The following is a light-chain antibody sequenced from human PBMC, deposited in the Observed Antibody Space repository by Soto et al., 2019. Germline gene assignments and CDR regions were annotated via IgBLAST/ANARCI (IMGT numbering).Light chain of an antibody. CDR2: DVS. CDR3: QQRSNRPRFT. CDR1: QSFDNY. Sequence: EIVLTQSPATLSLSPGERATLSCRASQSFDNYLSWYQHKPGQAPRLLIYDVSNRATGTPARFSGSGSGTDFTLSISSLEPEDFAVYYCQQRSNRPRFTFGPGTKVDIK. J-gene: IGKJ3*01. V-gene: IGKV3-11*01.